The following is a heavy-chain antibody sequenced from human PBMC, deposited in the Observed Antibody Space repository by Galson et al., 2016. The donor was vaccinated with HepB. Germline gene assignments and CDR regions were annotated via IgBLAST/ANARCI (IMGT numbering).Heavy chain of an antibody. Sequence: LRLSCAASGFTLSTYWMTWVRQAPGKGLEWVANIKEDGSVENYEDSVRGRFTISRDNAKSSLYLQLGSLSADDTAVYYCARHGNLRVGAALTYPLDVWGQGTVVTVSS. CDR3: ARHGNLRVGAALTYPLDV. CDR1: GFTLSTYW. J-gene: IGHJ3*01. D-gene: IGHD2-15*01. V-gene: IGHV3-7*01. CDR2: IKEDGSVE.